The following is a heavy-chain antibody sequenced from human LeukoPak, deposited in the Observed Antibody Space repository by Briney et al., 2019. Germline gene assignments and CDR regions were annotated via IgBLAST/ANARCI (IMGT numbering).Heavy chain of an antibody. CDR2: ITGGGSDI. J-gene: IGHJ4*02. CDR3: AKWGDYDVLTGYYVFDY. V-gene: IGHV3-23*01. D-gene: IGHD3-9*01. CDR1: GFTFSNYA. Sequence: GGSLRLSCAASGFTFSNYAMSWVRQAPGKGLEWVSAITGGGSDIYYADSMKSRFTISRDNSKNTLYLQINSLRAEDTAVYYCAKWGDYDVLTGYYVFDYWGQGTLVTVSS.